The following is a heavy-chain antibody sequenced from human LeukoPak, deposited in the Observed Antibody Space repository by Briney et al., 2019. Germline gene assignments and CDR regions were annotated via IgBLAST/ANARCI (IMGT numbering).Heavy chain of an antibody. J-gene: IGHJ4*02. V-gene: IGHV4-59*08. CDR1: GGSISSYY. D-gene: IGHD6-13*01. CDR3: ARQGDSSSWPFDY. CDR2: IYYGGST. Sequence: SETLSLTCTVSGGSISSYYWSWIRQPPGKGLEWIGYIYYGGSTNYNPSLKSRVTISVDTSKNQFSLKLGSVTAADTAVYYCARQGDSSSWPFDYWGQGTLVTVSS.